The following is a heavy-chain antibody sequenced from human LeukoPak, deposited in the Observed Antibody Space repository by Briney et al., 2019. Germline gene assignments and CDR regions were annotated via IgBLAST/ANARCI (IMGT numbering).Heavy chain of an antibody. D-gene: IGHD5-12*01. V-gene: IGHV4-30-4*02. CDR1: GGSISSGEYF. CDR2: IYYTGST. CDR3: ARTSGYWPADFDF. J-gene: IGHJ4*02. Sequence: SETLSLTCTVSGGSISSGEYFWSWIRQPPGKGLEWIGYIYYTGSTYYNPSLKSRLTMSVDSSKNHFSLRLRSVTAADTAVYYCARTSGYWPADFDFWGQGALVIVSS.